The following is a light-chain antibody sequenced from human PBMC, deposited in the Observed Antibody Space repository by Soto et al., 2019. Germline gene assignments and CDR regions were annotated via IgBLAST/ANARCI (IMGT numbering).Light chain of an antibody. Sequence: SSELTQPPSLSVAPGQTARITCGGNNIGTKNVHWYQQQPGQAPVLVVYDDQDRPSGIPERFSGSNSGNTATLTISRVEDGDEADYYCQVWDNRGIFGGGTKLTVL. CDR3: QVWDNRGI. CDR2: DDQ. J-gene: IGLJ2*01. V-gene: IGLV3-21*02. CDR1: NIGTKN.